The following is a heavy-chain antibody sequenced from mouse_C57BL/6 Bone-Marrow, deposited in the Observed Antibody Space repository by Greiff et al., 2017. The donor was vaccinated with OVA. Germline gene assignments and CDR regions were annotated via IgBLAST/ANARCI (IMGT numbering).Heavy chain of an antibody. CDR1: GFTFSDYY. V-gene: IGHV5-16*01. Sequence: EVQLVESEGGLVQPGSSMKLSCTASGFTFSDYYMAWVRQVPEKGLEWVANINYDGSSTYYLDSLKSRFIISRDNAKNILYLQMSSLKSEDTATYYCARENGRYGSSFRYVDVWGTGTTVTVSS. J-gene: IGHJ1*03. CDR3: ARENGRYGSSFRYVDV. D-gene: IGHD1-1*01. CDR2: INYDGSST.